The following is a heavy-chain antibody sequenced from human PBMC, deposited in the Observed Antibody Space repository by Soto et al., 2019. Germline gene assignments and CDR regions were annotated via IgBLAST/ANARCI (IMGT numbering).Heavy chain of an antibody. V-gene: IGHV3-30*18. J-gene: IGHJ4*02. D-gene: IGHD1-26*01. CDR2: MSYDGSNE. CDR3: AKDGSHNFDY. CDR1: GFTFSHYA. Sequence: QVQLVESGGGVVQPGRSLRLSCAASGFTFSHYAMNWVRKAPGKGLEWVALMSYDGSNEYYADSVKGRFTISRDNSKNTLYLQMNSLSAEDTAVYYCAKDGSHNFDYWGQGTLVTVSS.